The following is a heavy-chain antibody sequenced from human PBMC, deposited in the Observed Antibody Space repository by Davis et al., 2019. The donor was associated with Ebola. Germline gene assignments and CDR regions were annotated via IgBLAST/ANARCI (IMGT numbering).Heavy chain of an antibody. CDR1: GFTFSSYW. J-gene: IGHJ4*02. D-gene: IGHD1-1*01. V-gene: IGHV3-7*03. CDR2: IKQDGSEK. Sequence: PGGSLRLSCAASGFTFSSYWMSWVRQAPGKGLEWVANIKQDGSEKYYVDSVKGRFTISRDNAKNSLYLQMNSLRAEDTAVYYCARDLKGWKDGFDYWGQGTLVTVSS. CDR3: ARDLKGWKDGFDY.